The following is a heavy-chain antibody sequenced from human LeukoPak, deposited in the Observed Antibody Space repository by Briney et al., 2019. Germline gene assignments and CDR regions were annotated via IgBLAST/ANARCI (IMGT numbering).Heavy chain of an antibody. D-gene: IGHD1-7*01. CDR2: INSDGSAK. V-gene: IGHV3-7*01. Sequence: GGSLRLSCAVSGFRFSSQWMTWVRQAPGTGLEWVATINSDGSAKYHVDSVKGRFTISRDNAKNLVYLQMSIPRAEDTAVYYCADLGTSDCGQGTLVTVSS. CDR1: GFRFSSQW. J-gene: IGHJ4*02. CDR3: ADLGTSD.